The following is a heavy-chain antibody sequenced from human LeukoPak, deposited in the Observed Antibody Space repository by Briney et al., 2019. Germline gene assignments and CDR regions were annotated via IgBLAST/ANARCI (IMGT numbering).Heavy chain of an antibody. CDR1: GFTFSNNA. V-gene: IGHV3-23*01. Sequence: GGSLRLSCTASGFTFSNNAMSWVRQAPGKGLEWVSGISGNGDSTYYADSAKGRFTISRDNSKHTLYLQMNSLRVEDTAVYYCATIAVPDWGQGTLVTVSS. J-gene: IGHJ4*02. CDR2: ISGNGDST. D-gene: IGHD6-19*01. CDR3: ATIAVPD.